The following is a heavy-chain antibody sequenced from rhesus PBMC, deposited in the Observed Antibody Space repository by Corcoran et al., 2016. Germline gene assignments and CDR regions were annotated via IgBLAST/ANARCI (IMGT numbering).Heavy chain of an antibody. CDR1: GFTFSRYG. CDR3: TSVGIAAAEYYFDY. V-gene: IGHV3S16*01. CDR2: ISSASSYK. D-gene: IGHD6-43*01. Sequence: EVQLVESGGGLVPPGGSLRLSCAASGFTFSRYGMSWFRQAPGKGLEWVSSISSASSYKYYAESVKGRFTISRDNAKNSLSLQINSLRAEDTAVYYCTSVGIAAAEYYFDYWGQGVLVTVSS. J-gene: IGHJ4*01.